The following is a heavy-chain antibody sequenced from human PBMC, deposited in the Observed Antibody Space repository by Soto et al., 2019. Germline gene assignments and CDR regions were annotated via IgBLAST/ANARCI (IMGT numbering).Heavy chain of an antibody. CDR3: ATSEEGYCSGGACYSFDY. CDR2: INHSGST. CDR1: GGSFSGYY. V-gene: IGHV4-34*01. J-gene: IGHJ4*01. D-gene: IGHD2-15*01. Sequence: SETLSLTCAVYGGSFSGYYWSWIRQPPGKGLEWIGEINHSGSTNYNPSLKSRVTISVDTSQNQFSLKLSSVTAADTAVYYCATSEEGYCSGGACYSFDYWGHGTLVTVSS.